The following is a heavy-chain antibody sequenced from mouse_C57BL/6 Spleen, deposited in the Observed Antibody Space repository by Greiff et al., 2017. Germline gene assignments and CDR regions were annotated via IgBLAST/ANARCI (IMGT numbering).Heavy chain of an antibody. Sequence: DVQLQESGPELVKPGASVKIPCKASGYTFTDYNMDWVKQSHGKSLEWIGDINPNNGGTIYNQKFKGKATLTVDKSSSTAYMELRRLTSEDTAVYYCARWGQLRLRFAYWGQGTLVTVSA. J-gene: IGHJ3*01. CDR2: INPNNGGT. D-gene: IGHD3-2*02. CDR3: ARWGQLRLRFAY. V-gene: IGHV1-18*01. CDR1: GYTFTDYN.